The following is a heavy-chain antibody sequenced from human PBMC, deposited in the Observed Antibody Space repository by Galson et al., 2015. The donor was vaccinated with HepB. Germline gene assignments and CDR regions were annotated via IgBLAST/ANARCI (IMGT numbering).Heavy chain of an antibody. CDR2: IHPNSGGT. CDR1: GYTFTDYS. Sequence: SVKVSCKASGYTFTDYSMHWVRQAPGQGPEWMGRIHPNSGGTTSAPKFQGRLTMTRDTSISTIYMELRRLTSDDTAVYYCARDRRDIVVVVPGNYFDNWGQGTLVTVSS. V-gene: IGHV1-2*06. D-gene: IGHD2-15*01. J-gene: IGHJ4*02. CDR3: ARDRRDIVVVVPGNYFDN.